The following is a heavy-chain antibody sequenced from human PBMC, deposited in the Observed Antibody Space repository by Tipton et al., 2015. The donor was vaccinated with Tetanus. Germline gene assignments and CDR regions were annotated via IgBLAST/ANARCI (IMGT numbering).Heavy chain of an antibody. CDR1: GDSIGTHF. CDR3: ARYGRLPKTDPFDT. CDR2: IYHTGST. Sequence: GLVKPSETLTLTCTVSGDSIGTHFWTWIRQAPGKRLERIAYIYHTGSTTYNPSLQSRVTISVDKSKNQFSLRLNSVTSADTAVYFCARYGRLPKTDPFDTWGQGTMVTVSS. D-gene: IGHD1-26*01. J-gene: IGHJ3*02. V-gene: IGHV4-59*11.